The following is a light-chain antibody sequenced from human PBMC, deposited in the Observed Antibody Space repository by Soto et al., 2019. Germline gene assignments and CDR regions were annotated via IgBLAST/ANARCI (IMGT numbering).Light chain of an antibody. V-gene: IGKV3-20*01. CDR1: QSVSSY. Sequence: EIVLTQSPGTLSLSPGERATLSCRASQSVSSYLAWYQQKPGQAPRLLIYGASSRATGIPDRFSGSGSGTDFTLTISRLEPEDFAVYSCQQCGYSPQTFGKGTKVEIK. J-gene: IGKJ1*01. CDR2: GAS. CDR3: QQCGYSPQT.